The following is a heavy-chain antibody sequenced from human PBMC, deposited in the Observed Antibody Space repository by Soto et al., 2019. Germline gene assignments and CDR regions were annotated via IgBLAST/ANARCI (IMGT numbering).Heavy chain of an antibody. D-gene: IGHD1-7*01. CDR3: ARDSGLGWNYRPSNYFDY. V-gene: IGHV4-61*01. CDR2: IYYSGST. CDR1: GGSVSSGSYY. Sequence: PSETLSLTCTVSGGSVSSGSYYWSWIRQPPGKGLEWIGYIYYSGSTNYNPSLKSRVTISVDTSKNQFSLKLSSVTAADTAVYYCARDSGLGWNYRPSNYFDYWGQGTLVTVSS. J-gene: IGHJ4*02.